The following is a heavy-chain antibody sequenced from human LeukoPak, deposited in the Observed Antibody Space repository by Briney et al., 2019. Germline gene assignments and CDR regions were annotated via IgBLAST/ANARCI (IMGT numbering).Heavy chain of an antibody. CDR3: FLREMAIPFDY. D-gene: IGHD5-24*01. V-gene: IGHV1-18*01. CDR2: ISAYNGNT. J-gene: IGHJ4*02. Sequence: GASVKVSCKASGYTFTSYGISRVRQAPGQGLEWMGWISAYNGNTNYARKLQGRVTMTTDTSTSTAYMELRSLRSDDTAVYYCFLREMAIPFDYWGQGTLVTVSS. CDR1: GYTFTSYG.